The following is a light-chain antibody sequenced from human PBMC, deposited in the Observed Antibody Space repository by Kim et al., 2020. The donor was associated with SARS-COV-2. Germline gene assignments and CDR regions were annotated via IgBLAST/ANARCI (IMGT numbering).Light chain of an antibody. CDR1: SSDVGRNNY. CDR2: DVS. CDR3: SSYRSGSTL. Sequence: PGQSITISCTGTSSDVGRNNYVSWYQQRVGNATKLIIYDVSNRPSGVSNRFSGSKSGDTASLTISGLQAEDEADYYCSSYRSGSTLFGGGTKVTVL. J-gene: IGLJ2*01. V-gene: IGLV2-14*03.